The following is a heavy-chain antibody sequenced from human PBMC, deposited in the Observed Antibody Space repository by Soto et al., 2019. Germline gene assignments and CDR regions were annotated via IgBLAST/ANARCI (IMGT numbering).Heavy chain of an antibody. J-gene: IGHJ2*01. V-gene: IGHV4-30-2*01. D-gene: IGHD1-26*01. CDR1: GGSISSGGYS. Sequence: QLQLQESGSGLVKPSQTLSLTCAVSGGSISSGGYSWSWIRQPPGKGLEWIGYIFPSGSTHYNPSVKDRVTYSIASSKNQCSLRLTSVTAADTAAYYWAREGGRGSPDWYFGPWGRGTLVPVSS. CDR2: IFPSGST. CDR3: AREGGRGSPDWYFGP.